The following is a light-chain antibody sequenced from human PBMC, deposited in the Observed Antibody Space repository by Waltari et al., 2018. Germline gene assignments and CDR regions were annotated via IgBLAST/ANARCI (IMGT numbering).Light chain of an antibody. CDR1: QSISRN. Sequence: EVLITQPLATLSVSPGERATLSCRASQSISRNLACYQQKPGQAPRLLIYGASTRAPGIPARFSGSGSGTEFTLSISSVQSEDFGVYYCQQYNNWRTFGQGTKLEI. CDR2: GAS. CDR3: QQYNNWRT. V-gene: IGKV3D-15*01. J-gene: IGKJ2*01.